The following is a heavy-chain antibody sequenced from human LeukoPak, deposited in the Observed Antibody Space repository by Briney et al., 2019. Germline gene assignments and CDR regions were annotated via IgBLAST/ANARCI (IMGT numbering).Heavy chain of an antibody. D-gene: IGHD1-26*01. CDR3: ARDGRYLVYY. V-gene: IGHV3-21*01. Sequence: GGSLRLSCAASGFTLSRYSMKWVRQAPGKGLEWVSSIIISGSSIYYADSVKGRFTISRDNDKNSLYLQMNSLRAEDTAVCYCARDGRYLVYYWGQGTLVTVSS. CDR2: IIISGSSI. J-gene: IGHJ4*02. CDR1: GFTLSRYS.